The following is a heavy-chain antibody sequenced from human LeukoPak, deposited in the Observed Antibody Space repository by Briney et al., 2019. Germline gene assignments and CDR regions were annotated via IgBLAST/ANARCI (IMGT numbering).Heavy chain of an antibody. CDR2: INSDGSSA. D-gene: IGHD5/OR15-5a*01. CDR3: ARGVYDLLRDYYYYMDV. J-gene: IGHJ6*03. Sequence: GGSLRLSCAASGFTFSSYWMHWVRQAPGKRLVWVSRINSDGSSASYADSVKGRFTISRDNANNPMYQQMNSLRAEDTAVYYCARGVYDLLRDYYYYMDVWGKGTTVTVSS. V-gene: IGHV3-74*01. CDR1: GFTFSSYW.